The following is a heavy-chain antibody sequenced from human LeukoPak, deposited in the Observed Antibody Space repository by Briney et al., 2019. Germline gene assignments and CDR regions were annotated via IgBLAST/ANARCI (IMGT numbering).Heavy chain of an antibody. CDR3: ARDTRYCSGGSCYRLYYGMDV. CDR2: IKSDGSST. J-gene: IGHJ6*02. Sequence: GGSLRLSCAASGFTFSSYWMHWVRQAPGKGLVWVSRIKSDGSSTSYADSVKGRFTISRDNAKNTLYLQMNSLRAEDTAVYYCARDTRYCSGGSCYRLYYGMDVWGQGTTVTVSS. V-gene: IGHV3-74*01. D-gene: IGHD2-15*01. CDR1: GFTFSSYW.